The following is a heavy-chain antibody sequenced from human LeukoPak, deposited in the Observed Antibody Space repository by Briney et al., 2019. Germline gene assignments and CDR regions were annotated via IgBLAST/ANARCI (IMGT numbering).Heavy chain of an antibody. V-gene: IGHV3-74*01. CDR2: INSDGSST. J-gene: IGHJ4*02. Sequence: PGGSLRLSCAASGFTFTNYWMSWVRQAPGKGLVWVSRINSDGSSTSYADSVKGRFTISRDNSKNTLYLQMNSLRAEDTAVYYCAGDPTRYNWNDVGTPEVDYWGQGTLVTVSS. D-gene: IGHD1-20*01. CDR1: GFTFTNYW. CDR3: AGDPTRYNWNDVGTPEVDY.